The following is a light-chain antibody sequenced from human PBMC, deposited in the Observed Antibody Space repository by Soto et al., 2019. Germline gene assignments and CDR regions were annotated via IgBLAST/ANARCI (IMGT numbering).Light chain of an antibody. CDR2: DVI. CDR3: SSYTSTSTYV. CDR1: SSDVGGYNY. J-gene: IGLJ1*01. Sequence: QSVLTQPASVSGSPGQSVAISCTGTSSDVGGYNYVSWYQQHPGKAPELMIQDVINRPSGVSDRFSGSKSGNTAFLTISGLQAEDEADYYCSSYTSTSTYVFGTGTKVT. V-gene: IGLV2-14*01.